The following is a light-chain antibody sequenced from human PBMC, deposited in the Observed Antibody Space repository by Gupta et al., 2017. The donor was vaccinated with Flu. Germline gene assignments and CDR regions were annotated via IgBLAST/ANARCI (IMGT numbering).Light chain of an antibody. CDR1: SSNIGSNT. V-gene: IGLV1-44*01. J-gene: IGLJ2*01. Sequence: QSVLTQPPSASGTPGQSVTISCSGSSSNIGSNTVNWYQQLPGTAPKLLSYSNNRRPSAVPDRFSGSKAGTSASLDISGLQAEDEADDYCAAWDDSLNGGVFGGGTKMTVL. CDR3: AAWDDSLNGGV. CDR2: SNN.